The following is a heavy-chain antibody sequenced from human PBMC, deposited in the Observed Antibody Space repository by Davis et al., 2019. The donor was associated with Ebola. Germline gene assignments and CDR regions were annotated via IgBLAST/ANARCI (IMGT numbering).Heavy chain of an antibody. CDR3: ARDGRGSQLRSFDY. D-gene: IGHD3-3*01. CDR2: INPSGGST. V-gene: IGHV1-46*01. Sequence: ASVKVSCKASGYTFTSYYMHWVRQAPGQGLEWMGIINPSGGSTSYAQKFQGRVTMTRDTSISTAYMELSRLRSDDTAVYYCARDGRGSQLRSFDYWGQGTLVTVSS. CDR1: GYTFTSYY. J-gene: IGHJ4*02.